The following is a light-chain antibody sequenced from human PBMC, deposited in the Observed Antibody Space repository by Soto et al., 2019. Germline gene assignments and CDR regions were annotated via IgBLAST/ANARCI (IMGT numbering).Light chain of an antibody. J-gene: IGLJ3*02. CDR2: RSN. V-gene: IGLV1-47*01. CDR1: SSNIGTNY. CDR3: AAWDDSLSGWL. Sequence: QSVLTQPPSASGTPGQRVTISCSGSSSNIGTNYVYWYQQFPGTAPKLLIHRSNQRPSGVPGRFSGSKSGTSASLPISGLRSEDEADYFCAAWDDSLSGWLFGGGTKLTVL.